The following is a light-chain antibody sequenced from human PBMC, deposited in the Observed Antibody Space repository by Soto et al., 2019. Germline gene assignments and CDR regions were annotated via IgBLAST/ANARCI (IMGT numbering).Light chain of an antibody. CDR2: GAS. Sequence: EIVLTQSPGTLSLSPGERATLSCRASQSVSSSYLAWYQQKPGQAPRLLIYGASSRATGIPDRLSGSGSGTDFTLTISRLEPEDFAVYYCQQYGSSRTFGQGTNVEIK. CDR1: QSVSSSY. V-gene: IGKV3-20*01. CDR3: QQYGSSRT. J-gene: IGKJ1*01.